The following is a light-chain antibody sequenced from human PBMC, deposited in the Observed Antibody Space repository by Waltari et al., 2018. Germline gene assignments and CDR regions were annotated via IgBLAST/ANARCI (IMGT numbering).Light chain of an antibody. CDR1: SSDVGGYDY. CDR2: EVT. CDR3: CSYAGTYTYVL. V-gene: IGLV2-11*01. Sequence: QSALTQPRSVSGSPGQSVTISCTGTSSDVGGYDYVSWYRHHPGKAPQVMIYEVTKVPSGVPVCVSGSRSGNTASLTISGLQADDEATYYCCSYAGTYTYVLFGGGTKLTVL. J-gene: IGLJ2*01.